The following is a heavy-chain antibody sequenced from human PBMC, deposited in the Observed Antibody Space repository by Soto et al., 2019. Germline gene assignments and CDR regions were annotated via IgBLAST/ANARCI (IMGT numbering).Heavy chain of an antibody. Sequence: SETLSLTCAVYGGSFSGYYWSWIRQPPGKGLEWIGEINHSGSTNYNPSLKSRVTISVDTSKNQFSLKLSSVTAADTAVYYCARVGEDSSSSNWFDPWGQGTLVTVSS. D-gene: IGHD6-6*01. J-gene: IGHJ5*02. CDR2: INHSGST. V-gene: IGHV4-34*01. CDR1: GGSFSGYY. CDR3: ARVGEDSSSSNWFDP.